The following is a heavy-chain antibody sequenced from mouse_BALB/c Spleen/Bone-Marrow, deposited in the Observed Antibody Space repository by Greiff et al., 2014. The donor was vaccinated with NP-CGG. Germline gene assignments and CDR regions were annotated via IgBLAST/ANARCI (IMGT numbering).Heavy chain of an antibody. CDR2: IRNKANGYTT. J-gene: IGHJ2*01. D-gene: IGHD2-4*01. Sequence: DVHLVESGGGLVQSGDSLRLSCATSGFTFTDYYMNWVRQPPGKALEWLGFIRNKANGYTTEYSASVKGRFTISRDNSQSILYLQMNTLRAEDSAIYYCARDRGLTYFDYWGQGTTLTVSS. V-gene: IGHV7-3*02. CDR3: ARDRGLTYFDY. CDR1: GFTFTDYY.